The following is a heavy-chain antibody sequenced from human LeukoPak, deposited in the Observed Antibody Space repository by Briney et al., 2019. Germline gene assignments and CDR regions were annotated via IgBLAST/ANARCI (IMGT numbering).Heavy chain of an antibody. V-gene: IGHV1-46*01. J-gene: IGHJ4*02. CDR3: ARVQSRRYYDSSGYHFAY. CDR1: GYTFTSYY. Sequence: RAASVKVSCKASGYTFTSYYMHWVRQAPGQGLEWMGIINPSGGSTSYAQKFQGRVTMTRDTSTSTVYMELSSLRSEDTAVYYCARVQSRRYYDSSGYHFAYWGQGTLVTVSS. CDR2: INPSGGST. D-gene: IGHD3-22*01.